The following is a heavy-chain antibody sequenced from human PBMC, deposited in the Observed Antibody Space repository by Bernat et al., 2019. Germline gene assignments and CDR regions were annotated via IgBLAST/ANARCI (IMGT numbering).Heavy chain of an antibody. D-gene: IGHD6-19*01. CDR1: GFTFRTYW. CDR2: IKQDGSEK. V-gene: IGHV3-7*03. CDR3: ARAGYTSGWYVS. J-gene: IGHJ5*01. Sequence: EVQLVESGGGLVQPGGSLRLSCEASGFTFRTYWMAWVRQAPGKVLEWVANIKQDGSEKNYVDSVKGRFTISRDNAKNSVYLQMDTLRAEDTAVYYCARAGYTSGWYVSWGQGTLVTVSS.